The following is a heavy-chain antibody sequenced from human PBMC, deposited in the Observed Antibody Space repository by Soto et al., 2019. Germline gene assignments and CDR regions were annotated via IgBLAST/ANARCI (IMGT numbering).Heavy chain of an antibody. CDR2: IVTGNGDT. CDR1: GYTFTTYA. Sequence: QVQLVQSGAEEKKPGASVKVSCKTSGYTFTTYAVHWVRQAPGQRLEWMGWIVTGNGDTRYSDKFQGRVSITRDTSATTADMELSSLRSEDTAVYHCARDGATAGNPRNWFDPWGQGTLVTVSS. J-gene: IGHJ5*02. V-gene: IGHV1-3*05. D-gene: IGHD6-13*01. CDR3: ARDGATAGNPRNWFDP.